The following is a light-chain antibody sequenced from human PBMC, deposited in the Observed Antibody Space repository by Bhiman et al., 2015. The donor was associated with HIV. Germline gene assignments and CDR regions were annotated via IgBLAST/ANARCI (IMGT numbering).Light chain of an antibody. CDR2: RDT. V-gene: IGLV3-25*03. CDR1: ALPKQY. CDR3: RAWDNSLYV. Sequence: SYELTQPPSVSVSPGQTARITCSGDALPKQYAYWYQQKPGQAPVLVIYRDTERPSGIPERFSGSSSGTTVTLTISGVQAEDEADYYCRAWDNSLYVFGPGTKVTVL. J-gene: IGLJ1*01.